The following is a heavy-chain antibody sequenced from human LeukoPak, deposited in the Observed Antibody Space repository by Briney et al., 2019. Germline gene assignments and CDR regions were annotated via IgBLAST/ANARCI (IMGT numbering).Heavy chain of an antibody. CDR3: VSGYAFDI. CDR1: GGTFSSYA. V-gene: IGHV1-69*04. J-gene: IGHJ3*02. Sequence: HVASVTVSCKASGGTFSSYAISWVRQAPGQGLEWMGRVIPILGIANYAQKFQGRVTITADKSTSTAYMELSSLRSEDTAVYYCVSGYAFDIWGQGTMVTVSS. CDR2: VIPILGIA. D-gene: IGHD3-22*01.